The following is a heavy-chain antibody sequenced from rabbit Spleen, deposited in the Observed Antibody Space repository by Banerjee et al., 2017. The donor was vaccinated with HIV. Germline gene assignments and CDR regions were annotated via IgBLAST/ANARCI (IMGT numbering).Heavy chain of an antibody. J-gene: IGHJ6*01. CDR1: RFSLSNVYY. Sequence: QEQLVESGGGLVKPEGSLTLTCTASRFSLSNVYYMCWVRQAPGKGLEWIACIYTGGSGSTYYASWVNGRFTISRSTSLNTVTLQMTSLTAADTATYFCARDTGSSFSSYGMDLWGQGTLVTVS. D-gene: IGHD8-1*01. CDR2: IYTGGSGST. V-gene: IGHV1S47*01. CDR3: ARDTGSSFSSYGMDL.